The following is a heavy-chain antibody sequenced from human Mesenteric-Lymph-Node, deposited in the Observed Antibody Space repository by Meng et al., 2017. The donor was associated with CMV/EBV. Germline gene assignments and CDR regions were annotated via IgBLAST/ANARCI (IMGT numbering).Heavy chain of an antibody. J-gene: IGHJ5*02. Sequence: YVISWVRRAPGQGLEWMGGIFPKFGTTNYAQKFQGRVTVTADESTYTVYMHLSSLTSEDTAVYYCVRDRTCNSPVCYKVGLGWFDPWGQGALVTVSS. D-gene: IGHD2-2*02. CDR2: IFPKFGTT. CDR3: VRDRTCNSPVCYKVGLGWFDP. V-gene: IGHV1-69*01. CDR1: YV.